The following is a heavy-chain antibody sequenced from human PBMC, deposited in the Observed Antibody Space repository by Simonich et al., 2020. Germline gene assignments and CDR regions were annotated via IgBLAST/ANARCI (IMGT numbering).Heavy chain of an antibody. D-gene: IGHD3-10*01. CDR3: ARDTSYYGSGSYYFDY. Sequence: GGGLVKPGGSLRLSCAASGFTFSSYSMNWVCQAPGKGLDWVSSISSSSSYIYYADSVKGRFTISRNNAKNSLYLQMNSLRAEDTAVYYCARDTSYYGSGSYYFDYWGQGTLVTVSS. V-gene: IGHV3-21*01. CDR2: ISSSSSYI. CDR1: GFTFSSYS. J-gene: IGHJ4*02.